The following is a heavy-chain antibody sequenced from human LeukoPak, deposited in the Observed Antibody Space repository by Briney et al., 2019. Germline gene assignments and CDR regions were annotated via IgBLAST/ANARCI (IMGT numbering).Heavy chain of an antibody. V-gene: IGHV6-1*01. CDR3: AREQLWSGPNRFDS. J-gene: IGHJ5*01. CDR1: GDSVSSKSAG. CDR2: TYYTSKWYN. Sequence: SQTVSLTCGISGDSVSSKSAGWNWIRQSPSRGLEWLGRTYYTSKWYNEYAVSMKSRITINSDTSKNQLSLHLDSVTPEDTAVYYCAREQLWSGPNRFDSWGQGTLVTVSS. D-gene: IGHD3-10*02.